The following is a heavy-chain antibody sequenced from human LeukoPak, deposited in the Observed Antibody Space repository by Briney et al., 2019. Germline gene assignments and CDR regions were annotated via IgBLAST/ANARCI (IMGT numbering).Heavy chain of an antibody. D-gene: IGHD2-2*01. J-gene: IGHJ6*03. Sequence: SETLSLTCAVYGGSFSGYYWSWIRQPPGKGLEWIGRIHTSGSTNYNPSLKSRVTMSVDTSKNQFSLKLSSVTAADTAVYYCARDAVPAAKRYYYMDVWGKGTTVTVSS. CDR3: ARDAVPAAKRYYYMDV. CDR2: IHTSGST. CDR1: GGSFSGYY. V-gene: IGHV4-59*10.